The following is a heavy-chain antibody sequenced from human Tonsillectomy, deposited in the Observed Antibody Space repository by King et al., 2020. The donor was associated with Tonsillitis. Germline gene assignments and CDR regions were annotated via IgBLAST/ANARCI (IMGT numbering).Heavy chain of an antibody. J-gene: IGHJ4*02. V-gene: IGHV3-48*03. CDR1: GVTFSSFE. Sequence: VQLVESGGGLVQPGGSLRLSCAASGVTFSSFELNWVRQATGKGLEWVSSITGSDSTIFYADSVEGRFTISRDNANNSLYLQMNSLRAEDTAISDCARALSYSSGLWTDYGRQRTLVTVSS. D-gene: IGHD6-25*01. CDR2: ITGSDSTI. CDR3: ARALSYSSGLWTDY.